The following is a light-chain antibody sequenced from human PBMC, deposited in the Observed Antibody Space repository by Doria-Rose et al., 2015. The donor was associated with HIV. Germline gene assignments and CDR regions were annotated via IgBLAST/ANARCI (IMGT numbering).Light chain of an antibody. J-gene: IGKJ1*01. CDR2: DGS. CDR3: HQYGTSWT. V-gene: IGKV3-20*01. CDR1: QSFSSTY. Sequence: EIVLTQSPGTLSLSPGERATLSCRASQSFSSTYLAWYQQKPGQAPSLLISDGSTRATGIPDRFSASWSGADFTLTINRLEPEDFALYYCHQYGTSWTFGQGTKVEI.